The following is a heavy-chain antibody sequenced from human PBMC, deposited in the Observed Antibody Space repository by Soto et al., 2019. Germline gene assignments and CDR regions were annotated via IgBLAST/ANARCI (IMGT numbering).Heavy chain of an antibody. D-gene: IGHD2-21*01. CDR1: GGSISPYY. Sequence: SETLSLTCTVSGGSISPYYWSWIRQPPGKGLEWVGYIYYGGSTSYNPSLKSRVTISLETSKSQISLRLNSVTAADTAVYYCARLGEYSQSIDPWGPGTLVTVSS. V-gene: IGHV4-59*08. CDR3: ARLGEYSQSIDP. J-gene: IGHJ5*02. CDR2: IYYGGST.